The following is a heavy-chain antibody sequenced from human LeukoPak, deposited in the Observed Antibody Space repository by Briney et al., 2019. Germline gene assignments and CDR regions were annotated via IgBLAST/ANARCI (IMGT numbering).Heavy chain of an antibody. CDR2: ISGSGGST. D-gene: IGHD4-17*01. Sequence: GGSLRLSCAASGFTFSSYAMSWVRQAPGKGLEWVSAISGSGGSTYYADSVKGRFTISRDNSKNTLYLQMNSLRAEDTAVYYCANCPACDYGDEGAFDYWGQGTLVTVSS. J-gene: IGHJ4*02. CDR3: ANCPACDYGDEGAFDY. CDR1: GFTFSSYA. V-gene: IGHV3-23*01.